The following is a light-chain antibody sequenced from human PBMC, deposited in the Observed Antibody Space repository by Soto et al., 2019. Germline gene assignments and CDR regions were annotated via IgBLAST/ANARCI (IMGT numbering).Light chain of an antibody. Sequence: QSVLTLPPSVSGTPGHKVSISCSGSTSNLGGNTVNWYQQLPGTAPKLLIYTNNQRPSGVPDRFSGSKSGTSASLAISGLRSEDEADFYCAAWDDSLNAVVFGGGTKLTVL. CDR1: TSNLGGNT. CDR3: AAWDDSLNAVV. CDR2: TNN. V-gene: IGLV1-44*01. J-gene: IGLJ2*01.